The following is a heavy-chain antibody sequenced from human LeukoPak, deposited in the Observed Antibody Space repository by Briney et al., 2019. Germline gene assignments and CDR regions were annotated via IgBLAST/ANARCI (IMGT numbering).Heavy chain of an antibody. Sequence: GESLKISCKDSGYSFTTYRIGWVRQMPGKGLEWMGIISPGDSDTRYSPSFQGQVTISADKSISTAYLQWSSLKASDTAMYYCARHVDDSSGYYYRTMYYFDYWGQGSLVTVSS. CDR3: ARHVDDSSGYYYRTMYYFDY. D-gene: IGHD3-22*01. CDR1: GYSFTTYR. CDR2: ISPGDSDT. J-gene: IGHJ4*02. V-gene: IGHV5-51*01.